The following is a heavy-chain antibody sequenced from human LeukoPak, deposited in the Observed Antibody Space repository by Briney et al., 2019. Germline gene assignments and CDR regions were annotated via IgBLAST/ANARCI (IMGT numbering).Heavy chain of an antibody. CDR1: GGSISSGSYY. CDR3: ARDLVAFDY. Sequence: SETLSLTCTVSGGSISSGSYYWSWIRQPAGKGLEWIGRIYTSGSTNYNPSLKSRVTMSLDMSKNQFSLKLNSVTAADTAVYYCARDLVAFDYWGQGALVIVSS. V-gene: IGHV4-61*02. D-gene: IGHD2-15*01. J-gene: IGHJ4*02. CDR2: IYTSGST.